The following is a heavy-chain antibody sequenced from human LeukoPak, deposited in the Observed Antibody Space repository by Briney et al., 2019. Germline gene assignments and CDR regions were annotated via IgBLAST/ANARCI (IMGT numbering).Heavy chain of an antibody. V-gene: IGHV1-69*13. CDR2: IIPIFGTA. D-gene: IGHD3-10*01. Sequence: SVKVSCKASGGTFSSYAISWVRQAPGQGLEWMGGIIPIFGTANYAQKFQGRVTITADESTSTAYMELSSLRSEDTAVYYCASHSRRYYYGSGSYPWDYWGQGILVTVSS. CDR3: ASHSRRYYYGSGSYPWDY. CDR1: GGTFSSYA. J-gene: IGHJ4*02.